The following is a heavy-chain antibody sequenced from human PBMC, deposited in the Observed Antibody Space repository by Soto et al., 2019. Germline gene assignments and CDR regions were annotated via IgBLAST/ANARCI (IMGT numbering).Heavy chain of an antibody. V-gene: IGHV4-59*01. CDR3: AAGEASSRNLAPYYLDF. D-gene: IGHD6-13*01. CDR1: GGSMRNYF. Sequence: SETLSLTCTVSGGSMRNYFWTWIRQPPGKGLEWIGYIHYSGTTSFFPSYNPSLRSRVTISEDPSKNQFSLKLLSVTTADTAVYFCAAGEASSRNLAPYYLDFWGQGTLVTVS. CDR2: IHYSGTT. J-gene: IGHJ4*02.